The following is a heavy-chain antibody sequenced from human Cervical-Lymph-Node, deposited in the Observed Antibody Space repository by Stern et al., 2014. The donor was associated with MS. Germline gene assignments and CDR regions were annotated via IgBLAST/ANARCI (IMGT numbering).Heavy chain of an antibody. CDR3: ARGAVAGNFDY. V-gene: IGHV4-61*02. Sequence: VQLVESGPGLVKPSQTLSLTCTVSGGSISSGSYYWSWIRQPAGKGLEWIGRIYTSGSPNYTPSLKSRFTISVDTSKTHFSLKLSSVTAADTAVYYCARGAVAGNFDYWGQGTLVTVSS. CDR1: GGSISSGSYY. D-gene: IGHD6-19*01. J-gene: IGHJ4*02. CDR2: IYTSGSP.